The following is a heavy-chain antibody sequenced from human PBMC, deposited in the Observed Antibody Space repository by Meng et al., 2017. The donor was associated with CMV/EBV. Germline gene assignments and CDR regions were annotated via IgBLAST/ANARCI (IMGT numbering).Heavy chain of an antibody. CDR1: GFTVSSSY. V-gene: IGHV3-66*02. J-gene: IGHJ4*02. Sequence: GESLKISCAASGFTVSSSYMSWVRQAPGKGLEWVSLIYGGGTTYYADSVKGRFTVSRDTSKNMLNLQMNSLRAEDTAVYYCAKGAGYSYVIDYWGQGTLVTVSS. D-gene: IGHD5-18*01. CDR3: AKGAGYSYVIDY. CDR2: IYGGGTT.